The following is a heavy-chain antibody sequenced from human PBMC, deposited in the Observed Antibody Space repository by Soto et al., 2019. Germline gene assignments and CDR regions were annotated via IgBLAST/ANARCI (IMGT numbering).Heavy chain of an antibody. J-gene: IGHJ4*02. Sequence: QVPLVESGGGVVQPGRSLRLSCTASGFTFSSYGHHWVRQAPGKGLERVAVISYDASNKYYADSVNGRFTNSRDKSKTTRYLQMNSRRAGDTAVYHCAKDRLYDITPTKWQYYFDCWGQGNLVTVSS. V-gene: IGHV3-30*18. D-gene: IGHD3-9*01. CDR3: AKDRLYDITPTKWQYYFDC. CDR2: ISYDASNK. CDR1: GFTFSSYG.